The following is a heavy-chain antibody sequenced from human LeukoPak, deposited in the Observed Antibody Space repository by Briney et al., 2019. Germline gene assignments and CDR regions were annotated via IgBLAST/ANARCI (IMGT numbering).Heavy chain of an antibody. D-gene: IGHD1-1*01. V-gene: IGHV4-39*01. CDR2: IYYSGST. CDR3: ARHSSAGIARYNWFDP. J-gene: IGHJ5*02. Sequence: SETLSLTCAVSSDSISTNNYYWGWLRQPPGKGLEWIGSIYYSGSTYYNPSLKSRVTISVDSSKNHFSLRLSSVTAADTAIYYCARHSSAGIARYNWFDPWGQGTLVTVSA. CDR1: SDSISTNNYY.